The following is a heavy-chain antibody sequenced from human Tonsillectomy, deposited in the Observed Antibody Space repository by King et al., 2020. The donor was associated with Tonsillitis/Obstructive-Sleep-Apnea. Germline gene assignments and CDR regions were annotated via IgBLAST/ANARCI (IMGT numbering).Heavy chain of an antibody. CDR3: ATLYSSSAGGFDY. D-gene: IGHD6-6*01. V-gene: IGHV1-69*04. CDR2: IIPILGIA. CDR1: GGTFSSYA. Sequence: QLVQSGAEVKKPGSSVKVSCKASGGTFSSYAISWVRQAPGQGLEWMGRIIPILGIANYAQKFQGRVTITADKSTSTAYMELSSLRSEDTAVYYCATLYSSSAGGFDYWGQGTLVTVSS. J-gene: IGHJ4*02.